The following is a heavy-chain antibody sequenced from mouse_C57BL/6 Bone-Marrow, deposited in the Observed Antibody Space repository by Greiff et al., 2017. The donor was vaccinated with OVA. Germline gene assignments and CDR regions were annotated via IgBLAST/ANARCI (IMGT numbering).Heavy chain of an antibody. CDR2: IHPNSGST. V-gene: IGHV1-64*01. D-gene: IGHD2-2*01. J-gene: IGHJ2*01. Sequence: QVQLQQPGAELVKPGASVKLSCTASGYTFTSYWMHWVKQSPGQGLEWIGMIHPNSGSTNYNEKFKSKATLTVDNSSSTAYMQLSSLTSEDSAVDYCARFGYDGVDYGGQGTTLTVSA. CDR1: GYTFTSYW. CDR3: ARFGYDGVDY.